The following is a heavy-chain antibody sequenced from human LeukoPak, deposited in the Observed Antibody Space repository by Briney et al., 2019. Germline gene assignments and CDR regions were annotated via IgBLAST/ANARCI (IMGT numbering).Heavy chain of an antibody. V-gene: IGHV3-9*01. J-gene: IGHJ6*03. D-gene: IGHD2-2*01. CDR2: ISWNSGSI. Sequence: PGGSLRLSCAASGFTFDDYAMHWVRQAPGKGLEWVSGISWNSGSIGYADSVKGRFTISRDNAKNSLYLQMNSLRAEDTALYYCAKEGYCSSTSCDASLGYYYYYMDVWGKGTTVTVSS. CDR3: AKEGYCSSTSCDASLGYYYYYMDV. CDR1: GFTFDDYA.